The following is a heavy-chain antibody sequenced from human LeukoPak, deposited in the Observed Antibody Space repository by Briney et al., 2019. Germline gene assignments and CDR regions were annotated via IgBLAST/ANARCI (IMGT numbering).Heavy chain of an antibody. CDR1: GFTFSSYW. D-gene: IGHD1-26*01. V-gene: IGHV3-74*01. CDR3: SGTLNY. Sequence: GGSLRLSCAASGFTFSSYWMHWVRQAPGKGLVWVAHVNSDGSSTSYADSVKGRFTVSRDNAKNTLYLQMNSLRAEDTAVYYCSGTLNYWGQGTLVTVSS. J-gene: IGHJ4*02. CDR2: VNSDGSST.